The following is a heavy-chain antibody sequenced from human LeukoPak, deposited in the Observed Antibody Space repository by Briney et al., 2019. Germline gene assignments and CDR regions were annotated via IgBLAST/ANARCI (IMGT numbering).Heavy chain of an antibody. CDR3: AKEGNSFGFDH. Sequence: PGGSLRLSCLPSGFTFSNYAMTWVRQAPGKGLEWVSAISGSGDSTYYADSVKGRFTISRDNSRNTLFLQMNSLRAEDTAVYYCAKEGNSFGFDHWGRGTLVTVSS. J-gene: IGHJ4*02. V-gene: IGHV3-23*01. CDR1: GFTFSNYA. D-gene: IGHD5-18*01. CDR2: ISGSGDST.